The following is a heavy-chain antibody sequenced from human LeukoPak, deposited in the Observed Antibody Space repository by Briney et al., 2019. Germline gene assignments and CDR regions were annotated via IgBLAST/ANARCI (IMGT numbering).Heavy chain of an antibody. CDR3: ARVRIRDGYYYYYMDV. D-gene: IGHD5-24*01. CDR2: IYYSGST. V-gene: IGHV4-31*03. CDR1: GGSISSGGYY. Sequence: PSETLSLTCTVSGGSISSGGYYWSWIRQHPGKGLEWIGYIYYSGSTYYNPSLKSRVTISVDTSKNQFSLKLSSVTAADTAVYYRARVRIRDGYYYYYMDVWGKGTTVTLSS. J-gene: IGHJ6*03.